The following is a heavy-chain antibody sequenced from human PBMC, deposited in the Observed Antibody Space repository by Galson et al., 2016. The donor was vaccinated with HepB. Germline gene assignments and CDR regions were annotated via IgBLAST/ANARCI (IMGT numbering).Heavy chain of an antibody. CDR2: INPHSGAT. J-gene: IGHJ4*02. CDR3: AKDQCSGGDCFTTFDN. V-gene: IGHV1-2*02. D-gene: IGHD2-21*02. CDR1: EYTFTAYY. Sequence: CKASEYTFTAYYLHWVRQAPGQGLEWMGWINPHSGATNYAKKFQGRVTMTRDTSISTASVELRSLRSDDTAIYYFAKDQCSGGDCFTTFDNWGQGTLVTV.